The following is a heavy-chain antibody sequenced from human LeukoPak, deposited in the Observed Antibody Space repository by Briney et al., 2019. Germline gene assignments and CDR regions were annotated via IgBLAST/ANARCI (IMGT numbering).Heavy chain of an antibody. J-gene: IGHJ4*02. CDR1: GGSISSYY. CDR3: ARHGNHGSAQRGVSDY. CDR2: IYYSGST. D-gene: IGHD3-10*01. V-gene: IGHV4-59*08. Sequence: PSETLSLTCTVSGGSISSYYWSWIRQPPGKGLEWIGYIYYSGSTNYNPSLKSRVTISVDTSKNQFSLKLSSVTAADTAVYYCARHGNHGSAQRGVSDYWGQGTLVTVSS.